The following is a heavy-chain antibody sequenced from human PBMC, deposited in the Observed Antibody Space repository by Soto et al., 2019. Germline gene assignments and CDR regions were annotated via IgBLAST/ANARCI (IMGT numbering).Heavy chain of an antibody. V-gene: IGHV3-74*03. Sequence: EVKLGESGGGLVQPGGSRRLSCTASGFTFSRYYIHWVRQAPGKGLVWVSHINSDGTSTTLADSVKGRFTISRDNAKNTLYLQMNSLRVEDTAMYYCVRDNYGFDDLGLGTLVTGSS. CDR3: VRDNYGFDD. J-gene: IGHJ4*02. CDR2: INSDGTST. D-gene: IGHD3-16*01. CDR1: GFTFSRYY.